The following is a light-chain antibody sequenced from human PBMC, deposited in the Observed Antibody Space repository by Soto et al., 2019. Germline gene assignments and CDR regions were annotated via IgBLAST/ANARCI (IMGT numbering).Light chain of an antibody. CDR1: RSNIGSNT. Sequence: QSVLTQPPSTSGTPGQRVTISCSGSRSNIGSNTVTWYQQLPGTAPKLLIYSNNQRPSGVPDRFSGSKSGTSASLAISGLQPEDAADYYCAAWDDSLNGSYVFGTGTKVTVL. CDR2: SNN. V-gene: IGLV1-44*01. J-gene: IGLJ1*01. CDR3: AAWDDSLNGSYV.